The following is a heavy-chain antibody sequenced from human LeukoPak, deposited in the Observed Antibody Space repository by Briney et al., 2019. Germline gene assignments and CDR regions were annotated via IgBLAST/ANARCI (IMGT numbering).Heavy chain of an antibody. Sequence: GGSLRLSCSASGFTFNSYWMHWVRHVPGRGLVWVSRIKNDGSYTNYAESVKGRFTISRDNAKNTLYLQMNSLRAEDTAVYYCVRGDSGYPDYWGQGTLVTAAS. V-gene: IGHV3-74*01. D-gene: IGHD5-12*01. CDR3: VRGDSGYPDY. CDR2: IKNDGSYT. J-gene: IGHJ4*02. CDR1: GFTFNSYW.